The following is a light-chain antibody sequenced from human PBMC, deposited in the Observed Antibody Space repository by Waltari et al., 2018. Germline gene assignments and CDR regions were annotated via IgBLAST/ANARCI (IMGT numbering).Light chain of an antibody. CDR1: TSDVGGYNY. CDR2: EVS. V-gene: IGLV2-8*01. Sequence: QSALTQLPSAPGSPGQSVTISCTGTTSDVGGYNYVSWYQQHPGKAPRLMIYEVSKRPSGVPDRFSGSKSGNTASLTVSVLQAEDEADYYCSSYAGSNNLVFGGGTKLTVL. J-gene: IGLJ2*01. CDR3: SSYAGSNNLV.